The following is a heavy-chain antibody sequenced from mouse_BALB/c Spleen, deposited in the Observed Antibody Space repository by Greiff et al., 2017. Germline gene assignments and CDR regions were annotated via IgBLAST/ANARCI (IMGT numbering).Heavy chain of an antibody. D-gene: IGHD2-14*01. Sequence: VKLMESGPSLVQPSQSLSITCTVSGFSLTSYGVHWVRQSPGKGLEWLGVIWSGGSTDYNAAFMSRLSITKDNSKSQVFFKMNSLQADDTAIYYCAKRDYKYDDGFAYWGQGTLVTVSA. CDR3: AKRDYKYDDGFAY. CDR2: IWSGGST. V-gene: IGHV2-5-1*01. CDR1: GFSLTSYG. J-gene: IGHJ3*01.